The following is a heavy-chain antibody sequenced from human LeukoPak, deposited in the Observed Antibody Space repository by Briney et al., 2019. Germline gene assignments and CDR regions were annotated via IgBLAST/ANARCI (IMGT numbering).Heavy chain of an antibody. D-gene: IGHD3-10*01. CDR3: ARGGPGKYYYGSGTLYYFDY. Sequence: PGGSLRLSCAASGFTFSSYAMSWVRQAPGKGLEWVSAISGSGGSTYYADSVKGRFTISRDNSKNTLYLQMNSLRAEDTAVYYCARGGPGKYYYGSGTLYYFDYWGQGTLVTVSS. V-gene: IGHV3-23*01. CDR1: GFTFSSYA. CDR2: ISGSGGST. J-gene: IGHJ4*02.